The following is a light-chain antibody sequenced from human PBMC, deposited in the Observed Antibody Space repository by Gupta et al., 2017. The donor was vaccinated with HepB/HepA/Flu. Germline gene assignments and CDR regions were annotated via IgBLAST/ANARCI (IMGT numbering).Light chain of an antibody. CDR2: AAS. V-gene: IGKV1D-12*01. J-gene: IGKJ5*01. Sequence: DIQMTQSPSSVSASVGDRVTITCRASQGISNWLAWYQQKPGKASKLLIYAASSVQSGVPLRFSGSGSGTDFTLTISSLQPEDFGTYYCQQANSIPSITFGQGTRLEI. CDR3: QQANSIPSIT. CDR1: QGISNW.